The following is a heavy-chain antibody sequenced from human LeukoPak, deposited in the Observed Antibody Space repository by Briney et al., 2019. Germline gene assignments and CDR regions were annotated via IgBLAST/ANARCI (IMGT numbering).Heavy chain of an antibody. CDR3: ARGDDYGDYWGLY. D-gene: IGHD4-17*01. J-gene: IGHJ4*02. CDR1: GYTFTSYD. CDR2: MNPNSGNT. Sequence: ASVKVSCKASGYTFTSYDINWVRQATGQGLEWMGWMNPNSGNTGCAQKLQGRVTMTTDTSTSTAYMELRSLISDDAAVYYCARGDDYGDYWGLYWGQGTLVTVSS. V-gene: IGHV1-8*01.